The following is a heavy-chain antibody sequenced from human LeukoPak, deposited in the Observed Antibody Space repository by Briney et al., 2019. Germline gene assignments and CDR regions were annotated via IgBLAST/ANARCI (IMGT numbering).Heavy chain of an antibody. D-gene: IGHD2-2*01. CDR1: GGSISSGGYY. V-gene: IGHV4-31*03. CDR2: IYYSGST. CDR3: AREGLGYCSSTSCSYFDY. Sequence: SETLSLTCTVSGGSISSGGYYWSWIRQHPGKGLEWIGYIYYSGSTYYNPSLKSRVTISVDTSKNQFSLKLSSVTAADTAVYYCAREGLGYCSSTSCSYFDYRGQGTLVTVSS. J-gene: IGHJ4*02.